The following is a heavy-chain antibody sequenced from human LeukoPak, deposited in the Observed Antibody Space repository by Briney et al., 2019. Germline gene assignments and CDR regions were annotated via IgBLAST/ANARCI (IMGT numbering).Heavy chain of an antibody. V-gene: IGHV1-2*02. CDR3: ARVDYDTLTGYYKGLDY. CDR1: GYTFTGYY. CDR2: INPNSGGT. J-gene: IGHJ4*02. Sequence: ASVKVSCKASGYTFTGYYMHWVRQAPGQGLEWMGWINPNSGGTNYAQKFQGRVTMTRDTSISTAYMELSRLRSDDTAVYYCARVDYDTLTGYYKGLDYWGQGTLVTVSS. D-gene: IGHD3-9*01.